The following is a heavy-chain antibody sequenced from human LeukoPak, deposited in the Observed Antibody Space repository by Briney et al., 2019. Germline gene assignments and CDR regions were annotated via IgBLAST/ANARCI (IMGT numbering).Heavy chain of an antibody. D-gene: IGHD3-22*01. J-gene: IGHJ4*02. V-gene: IGHV1-69*13. CDR3: AGPDGDENDSDYPYCFDY. CDR2: IIPIFGTA. Sequence: SVKVSCKASGGTFSSYAISWVRQAPGQGLEWMGGIIPIFGTANYAQKFQGRVTITADESTSTAYMELSSLRSEDTAVYYCAGPDGDENDSDYPYCFDYWGQGTLVSVSS. CDR1: GGTFSSYA.